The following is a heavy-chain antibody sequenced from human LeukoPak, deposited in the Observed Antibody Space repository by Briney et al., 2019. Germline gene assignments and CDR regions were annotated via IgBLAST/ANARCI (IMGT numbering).Heavy chain of an antibody. Sequence: QSGGSLRLSCAASGFTFTTYVMSWVRQAPGKGLEWVAHINQDGSEEHYMDSAKARFTISRDNAKNSLSLQMNSLRAEDTAVYYCVRDGGVSGYDLLDYWGQGTLVTVSS. D-gene: IGHD5-12*01. CDR1: GFTFTTYV. CDR2: INQDGSEE. CDR3: VRDGGVSGYDLLDY. J-gene: IGHJ4*02. V-gene: IGHV3-7*01.